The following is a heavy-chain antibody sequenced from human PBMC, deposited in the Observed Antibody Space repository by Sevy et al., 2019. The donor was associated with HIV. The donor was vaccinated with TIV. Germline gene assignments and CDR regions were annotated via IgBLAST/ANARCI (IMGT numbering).Heavy chain of an antibody. CDR1: GFTFSSHG. CDR2: IWYDGSNK. J-gene: IGHJ4*02. V-gene: IGHV3-33*01. Sequence: GGSLRLSCAASGFTFSSHGMHWVRQAPGKGLEWVAVIWYDGSNKYYADSVKGRFTISRDNSKNTLYLQMNSLRAEDTAVYYCAREGCSGGSCYDFDYWGQGTLVTVSS. CDR3: AREGCSGGSCYDFDY. D-gene: IGHD2-15*01.